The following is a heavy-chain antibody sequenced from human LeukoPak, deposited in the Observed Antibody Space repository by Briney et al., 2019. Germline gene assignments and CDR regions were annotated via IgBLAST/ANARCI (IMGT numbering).Heavy chain of an antibody. CDR2: ISSSSSYI. CDR3: ASTAYYYDSSGDY. Sequence: GSLRLSCAASGFTFSSYSMHWVRQAPGKGLEWVSSISSSSSYIYYADSVKGRFTISRDNAKNSLYLQMNSLRAEDTAVYYCASTAYYYDSSGDYWGQGTLVTVSS. CDR1: GFTFSSYS. V-gene: IGHV3-21*01. J-gene: IGHJ4*02. D-gene: IGHD3-22*01.